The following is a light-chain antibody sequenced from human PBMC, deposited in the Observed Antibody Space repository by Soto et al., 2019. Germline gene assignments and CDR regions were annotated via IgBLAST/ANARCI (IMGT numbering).Light chain of an antibody. J-gene: IGKJ3*01. CDR3: QQANSCPIT. V-gene: IGKV1-12*01. CDR2: ASS. Sequence: DIQMTQSPSSVSASVGDRVTITCRASQDILSWLAWYQQKPGEAPRLLIYASSNLQSGVPSRFSGSGSGTVFTLTISSLQPEDFATYYCQQANSCPITFGPGTRLDIK. CDR1: QDILSW.